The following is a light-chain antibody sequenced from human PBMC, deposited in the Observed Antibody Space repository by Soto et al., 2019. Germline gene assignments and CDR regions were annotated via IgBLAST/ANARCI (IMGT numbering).Light chain of an antibody. CDR2: DVS. CDR3: SSWTTSSTPLHV. J-gene: IGLJ1*01. V-gene: IGLV2-14*03. Sequence: QSALTQPASVSGSPGQSISISCTGTSSDIGGYNHVSWYQQHPGKAPKLMIYDVSNRPSGVSNRFSGSKSANTASLTISGLQAEDEADYYCSSWTTSSTPLHVFGTGTKLTVL. CDR1: SSDIGGYNH.